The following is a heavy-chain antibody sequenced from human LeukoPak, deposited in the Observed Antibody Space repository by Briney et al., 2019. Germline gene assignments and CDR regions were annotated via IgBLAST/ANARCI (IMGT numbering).Heavy chain of an antibody. CDR3: ARGHYDLLTGYYSPNWFDP. D-gene: IGHD3-9*01. Sequence: PSETLPLTCAVYGGSFSGYYWSWIRQPPGKGLEWIGEINHSGSTNYNPSLKSRVTISVDTSKNQFSLKLSSLTAADTAVYYCARGHYDLLTGYYSPNWFDPWGQGTLVTVSS. CDR2: INHSGST. J-gene: IGHJ5*02. V-gene: IGHV4-34*01. CDR1: GGSFSGYY.